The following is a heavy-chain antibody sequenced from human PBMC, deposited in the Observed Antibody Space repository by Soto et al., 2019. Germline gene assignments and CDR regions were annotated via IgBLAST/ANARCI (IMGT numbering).Heavy chain of an antibody. V-gene: IGHV1-2*02. CDR3: ARDGDYYDSSGYFDY. Sequence: XSVKGSCKASVYTFTCYYMHWVRQAPGQGLEWMGWINPNSGGTNYAQKFQGRVTMTRDTSISTAYMELSRLRSDDTAVYYCARDGDYYDSSGYFDYWGQGTLVTVSS. D-gene: IGHD3-22*01. CDR1: VYTFTCYY. J-gene: IGHJ4*02. CDR2: INPNSGGT.